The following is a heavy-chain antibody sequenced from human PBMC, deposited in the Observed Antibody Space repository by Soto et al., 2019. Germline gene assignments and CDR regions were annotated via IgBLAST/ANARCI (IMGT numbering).Heavy chain of an antibody. D-gene: IGHD2-15*01. CDR3: ARVSGYCSGGSCYFYYGMDV. CDR1: GYTFTSYY. J-gene: IGHJ6*02. CDR2: INPSGGST. Sequence: ASVKVSCKASGYTFTSYYMHLVRQAPGQGLEWMGIINPSGGSTSYAQKFQGRVTMTRDTSTSTVYMELSSLRSEDTAVYYCARVSGYCSGGSCYFYYGMDVWGQGTTVTVSS. V-gene: IGHV1-46*01.